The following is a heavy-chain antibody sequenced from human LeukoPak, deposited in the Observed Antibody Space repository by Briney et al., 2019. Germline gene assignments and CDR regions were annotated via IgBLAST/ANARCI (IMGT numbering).Heavy chain of an antibody. D-gene: IGHD2-2*01. Sequence: GASVKVSCKASGYTFTSYDIKWVRQATGQGVEWMGWMNPNSGNTGYAQKFQGRFTMTRNTSISTAYMELSSLRSEDTAVYYCARGLKYCSSTSCYFAIYYYYGMDVWGQGTTVTVSS. V-gene: IGHV1-8*01. J-gene: IGHJ6*02. CDR3: ARGLKYCSSTSCYFAIYYYYGMDV. CDR2: MNPNSGNT. CDR1: GYTFTSYD.